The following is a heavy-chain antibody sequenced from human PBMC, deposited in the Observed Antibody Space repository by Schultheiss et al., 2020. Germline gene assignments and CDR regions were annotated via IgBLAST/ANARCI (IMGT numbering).Heavy chain of an antibody. D-gene: IGHD2-21*02. Sequence: SETLSLTCAVYGGSFSGYYWSWIRQPPGKGLEWIGEINHSGSTNYNPSLKSRVTISLDTSNNQFSLRLTSVTAADTAVYYCARFDCSADTCYFDSWGQGSLVTVSS. CDR3: ARFDCSADTCYFDS. V-gene: IGHV4-34*01. CDR2: INHSGST. CDR1: GGSFSGYY. J-gene: IGHJ4*02.